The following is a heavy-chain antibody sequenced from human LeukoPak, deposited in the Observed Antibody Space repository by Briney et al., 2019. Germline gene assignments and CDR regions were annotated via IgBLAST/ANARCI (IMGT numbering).Heavy chain of an antibody. Sequence: SETLSLTCTVSGGSISSGGYYWSWIHQHPGKGLEWIGYIYYSGSTYYNPSLKSRVTISVDTSKNQFSLKLSSVTAADTAVYYCARVIAAAGYNWFDPWGQGTLVTVSS. D-gene: IGHD6-13*01. J-gene: IGHJ5*02. CDR3: ARVIAAAGYNWFDP. CDR2: IYYSGST. V-gene: IGHV4-31*03. CDR1: GGSISSGGYY.